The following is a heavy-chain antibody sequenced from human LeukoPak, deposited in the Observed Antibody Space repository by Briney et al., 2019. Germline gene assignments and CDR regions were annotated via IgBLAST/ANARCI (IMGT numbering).Heavy chain of an antibody. Sequence: PSETLSLTCTVSGGSLSSYYWSWSPQPPGKGLEWIGYIYYSGSTNYNPSLKSRVTISVDTSKNQFSLKLSSVTAADTAVYYCARLYSGFPIDYWGQGTLVTVSS. CDR3: ARLYSGFPIDY. CDR2: IYYSGST. CDR1: GGSLSSYY. D-gene: IGHD5-12*01. V-gene: IGHV4-59*08. J-gene: IGHJ4*02.